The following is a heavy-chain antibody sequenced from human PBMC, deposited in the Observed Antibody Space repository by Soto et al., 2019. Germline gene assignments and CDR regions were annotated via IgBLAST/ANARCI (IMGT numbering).Heavy chain of an antibody. CDR2: LNTGNGNT. J-gene: IGHJ4*02. Sequence: QVQLVQSGAEVKKPGASVKVSCEASGYTFTTYSIHWVRQAPGQRLECMGWLNTGNGNTKYSHKFQDRVTFTRDTSAITAYMERSSLTSEDTGVYYWVRGSSGWYPGDYWGQGTLFTFSS. D-gene: IGHD6-19*01. CDR1: GYTFTTYS. CDR3: VRGSSGWYPGDY. V-gene: IGHV1-3*04.